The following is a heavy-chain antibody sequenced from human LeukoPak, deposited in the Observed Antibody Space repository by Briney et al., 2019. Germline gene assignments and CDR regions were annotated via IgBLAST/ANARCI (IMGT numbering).Heavy chain of an antibody. V-gene: IGHV3-21*01. CDR1: GFTFSTYT. J-gene: IGHJ6*03. CDR2: ISTSSSSI. CDR3: VGGYYYYMDV. Sequence: PGGSLRLSCAASGFTFSTYTMNWVRLAPGKGLEWVSSISTSSSSIYYADSVKGRFTISRDNAKNSLYLQMNSLRAEDTAVYYRVGGYYYYMDVWGKGTTVTVSS.